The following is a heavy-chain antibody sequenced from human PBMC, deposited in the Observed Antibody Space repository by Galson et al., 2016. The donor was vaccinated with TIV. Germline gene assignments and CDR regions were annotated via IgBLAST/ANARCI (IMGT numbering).Heavy chain of an antibody. J-gene: IGHJ6*02. CDR3: ARDRVVDGYYYYYYYGLDV. D-gene: IGHD3-22*01. CDR1: GLSVSINY. CDR2: ISDGGKT. Sequence: SLRLSCAASGLSVSINYVTWVRQAPGKGLEWVSLISDGGKTYYSDSVRGRFTISRGNSKNTLYLQMNGLRAEDSAVYYCARDRVVDGYYYYYYYGLDVWGQGTAVTVSS. V-gene: IGHV3-66*02.